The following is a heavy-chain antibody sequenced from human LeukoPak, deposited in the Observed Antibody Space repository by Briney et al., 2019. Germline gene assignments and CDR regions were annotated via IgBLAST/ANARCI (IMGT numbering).Heavy chain of an antibody. CDR2: INPSGGST. J-gene: IGHJ6*03. D-gene: IGHD3-10*01. Sequence: ASVNVSCKASGYTFTSYYMHWVRQAPGQGLEWMGIINPSGGSTSYAQKFQGRVTMTRDTSTSTVYMELSSLRSEDTAVYYCARDAYYYGSGSYYNYYYYYMDVWGKGTTVTISS. V-gene: IGHV1-46*01. CDR1: GYTFTSYY. CDR3: ARDAYYYGSGSYYNYYYYYMDV.